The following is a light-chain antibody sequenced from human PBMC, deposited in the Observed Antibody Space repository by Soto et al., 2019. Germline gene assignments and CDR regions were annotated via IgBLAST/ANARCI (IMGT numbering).Light chain of an antibody. Sequence: EIVLTQSPGTLSLSPGERATLSCRASQSVSNNYLAWYQQKPGQAPRLLIYGASTRATGIPDRFSGSGSGTDFTLTISRLEPEDSAVYYCQQYGSSGTFGQGTKVDI. CDR2: GAS. V-gene: IGKV3-20*01. J-gene: IGKJ1*01. CDR3: QQYGSSGT. CDR1: QSVSNNY.